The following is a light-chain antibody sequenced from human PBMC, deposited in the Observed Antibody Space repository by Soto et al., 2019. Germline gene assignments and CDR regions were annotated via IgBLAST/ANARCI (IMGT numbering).Light chain of an antibody. CDR3: SSYTSTNTPYV. CDR1: SSDVGGFYF. V-gene: IGLV2-14*01. J-gene: IGLJ1*01. Sequence: QSALTQPVSVSGSPGQSVTISCTGTSSDVGGFYFVSWYQHHPGKAPKLILYEVTTRPSGISSRFSGSKSGNTASLTISGLQAEDEADYYCSSYTSTNTPYVFGTGTKVTVL. CDR2: EVT.